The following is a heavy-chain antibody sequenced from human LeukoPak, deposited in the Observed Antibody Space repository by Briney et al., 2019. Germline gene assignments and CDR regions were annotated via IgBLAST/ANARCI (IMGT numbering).Heavy chain of an antibody. CDR2: IGSSSSYI. CDR3: ATDGWFDY. V-gene: IGHV3-21*01. CDR1: GFTFSSYA. J-gene: IGHJ5*01. Sequence: GGSLRLSCAASGFTFSSYAMTWVRQAPGKGPEWVSSIGSSSSYIYYADSVKGRFTISRDNAKNSLYLQMNSLRAEDTAVYYCATDGWFDYWGQGTLVTVSS.